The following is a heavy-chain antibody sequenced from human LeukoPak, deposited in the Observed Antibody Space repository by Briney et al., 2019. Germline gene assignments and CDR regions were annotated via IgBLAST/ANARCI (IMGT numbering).Heavy chain of an antibody. CDR1: GFIFNNYA. CDR2: ISWNSGTI. V-gene: IGHV3-9*01. CDR3: AKDTRRHYPSAPTPAPLH. J-gene: IGHJ4*02. D-gene: IGHD3-10*01. Sequence: GGSLRLSCAGSGFIFNNYAMHWVRHPPGKGLEWVSGISWNSGTIDYADSVRGRFTISRDNAKNSLYLQMDSLRVEDTAFYYCAKDTRRHYPSAPTPAPLHWGRGPLLTVPS.